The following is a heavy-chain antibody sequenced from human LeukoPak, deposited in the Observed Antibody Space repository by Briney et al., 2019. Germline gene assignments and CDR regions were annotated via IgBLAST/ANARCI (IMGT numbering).Heavy chain of an antibody. CDR2: VSHRGST. V-gene: IGHV4-38-2*02. CDR3: ARGAEYYAIWRGYAAYSDY. CDR1: GYSISNGYY. D-gene: IGHD3-3*01. Sequence: SETLSLACTVSGYSISNGYYWGWIRQSPGKGLEWVGSVSHRGSTYYNPSLRSRVTISVDRSKQKFSLKLTSVTAADTAVYFCARGAEYYAIWRGYAAYSDYWGQGISVTVSS. J-gene: IGHJ4*02.